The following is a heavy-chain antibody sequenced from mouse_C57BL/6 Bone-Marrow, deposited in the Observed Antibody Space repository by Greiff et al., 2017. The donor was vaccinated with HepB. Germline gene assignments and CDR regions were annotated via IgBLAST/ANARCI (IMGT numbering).Heavy chain of an antibody. CDR1: GFSLTSYG. CDR2: IWSGGST. D-gene: IGHD2-4*01. V-gene: IGHV2-2*01. Sequence: QVQLKQSGPGLVQPSQSLSITCTVSGFSLTSYGVHWVRQSPGKGLEWLGVIWSGGSTDYNAAFISRLSISKDNSKSQVFFKMSSLQADDTAIYYCARRGIYYDYDGGYFDVWGTGTTVTVSS. CDR3: ARRGIYYDYDGGYFDV. J-gene: IGHJ1*03.